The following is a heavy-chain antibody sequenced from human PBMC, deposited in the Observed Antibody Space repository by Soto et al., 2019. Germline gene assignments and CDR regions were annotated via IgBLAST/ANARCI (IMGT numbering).Heavy chain of an antibody. CDR2: ISYDGSNK. J-gene: IGHJ4*02. D-gene: IGHD2-21*02. CDR3: AKEMEEHIVVVTALPLDY. V-gene: IGHV3-30*18. CDR1: GFTFSSYG. Sequence: QVQLVESGGGVVQPGRSLRLSCAASGFTFSSYGMHWVRQAPGKGLEWVAVISYDGSNKYYADSVKGRFTISRDNSKNTLYLQMNSLIAEDTAVYYCAKEMEEHIVVVTALPLDYWGQGTLVTVSS.